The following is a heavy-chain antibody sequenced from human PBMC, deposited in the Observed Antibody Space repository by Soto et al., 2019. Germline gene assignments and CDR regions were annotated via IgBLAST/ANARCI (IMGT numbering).Heavy chain of an antibody. J-gene: IGHJ5*02. D-gene: IGHD5-12*01. CDR3: ARAQWLQLRNNWFDP. CDR2: IYYSGST. CDR1: GGSISSYY. Sequence: PSETLSLTCTVSGGSISSYYWSWIRQPPGKGLEWIGYIYYSGSTNYNPSLKSRVTISVDTSKNQFSLKLSSVTAADTAVYYCARAQWLQLRNNWFDPWGQGTLVTVSS. V-gene: IGHV4-59*01.